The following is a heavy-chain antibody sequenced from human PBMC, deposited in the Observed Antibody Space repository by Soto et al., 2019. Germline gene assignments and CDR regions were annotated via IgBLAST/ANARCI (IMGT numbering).Heavy chain of an antibody. V-gene: IGHV1-69*01. CDR1: GGTFSSYA. D-gene: IGHD3-16*01. CDR3: ARVITTLPLGGEVYYGMDV. J-gene: IGHJ6*02. Sequence: QVQLVQSGAEVKKPGSSVKVSCKASGGTFSSYAISWVRQAPGQGLEWMGGIIPIFGTANYAQKFQGRVTITADESTSTAYMELSSLRSEDTAVYYCARVITTLPLGGEVYYGMDVWGQGTTVTVSS. CDR2: IIPIFGTA.